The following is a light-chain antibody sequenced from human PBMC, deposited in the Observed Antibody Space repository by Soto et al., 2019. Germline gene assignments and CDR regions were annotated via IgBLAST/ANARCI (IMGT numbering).Light chain of an antibody. CDR3: QQSYSNPRT. V-gene: IGKV1-5*01. J-gene: IGKJ1*01. Sequence: DIQMTQSPSTLSASLGDRVTITCRASQSITRSLAWYQQKLGKAPKLLIYDASSLQIGVPSRFRGSGSGTDFTLTISSLQPEDFATYYCQQSYSNPRTFGQGTKVDIK. CDR1: QSITRS. CDR2: DAS.